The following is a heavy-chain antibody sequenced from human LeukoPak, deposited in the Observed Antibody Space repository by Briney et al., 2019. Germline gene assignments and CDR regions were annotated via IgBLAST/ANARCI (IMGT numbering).Heavy chain of an antibody. CDR1: GFTFSSYS. CDR2: ISSSSSTI. Sequence: GGSLRLSCAASGFTFSSYSMSWVRQAPGKGLEWVSYISSSSSTIYYADSVKGRFTISRDNAKNSLYLQMNSLRAEDTAVYYCARDGMAGDYWGQGTLVTVSS. CDR3: ARDGMAGDY. D-gene: IGHD5-24*01. V-gene: IGHV3-48*01. J-gene: IGHJ4*02.